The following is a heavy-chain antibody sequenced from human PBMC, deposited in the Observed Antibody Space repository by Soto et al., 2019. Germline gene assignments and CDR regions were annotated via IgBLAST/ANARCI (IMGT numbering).Heavy chain of an antibody. D-gene: IGHD1-20*01. Sequence: SETLSLTCTVSGGYITGRSYYWGWIRQPPGQGLEWIGSISYGGGPSYKPSLRGQATISLDTSENQSFLNLISVTAADTAVYYCARHPRYNQVPYWGQGTLVTVSS. CDR3: ARHPRYNQVPY. CDR1: GGYITGRSYY. J-gene: IGHJ4*02. CDR2: ISYGGGP. V-gene: IGHV4-39*01.